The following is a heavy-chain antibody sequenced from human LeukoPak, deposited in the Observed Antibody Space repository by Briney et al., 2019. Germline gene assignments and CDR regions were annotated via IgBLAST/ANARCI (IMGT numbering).Heavy chain of an antibody. CDR1: GGTFSSYA. CDR3: ASSSSPGPGWFDP. D-gene: IGHD6-6*01. J-gene: IGHJ5*02. V-gene: IGHV1-69*05. CDR2: IIPIFGTA. Sequence: VASVKVSCKASGGTFSSYAISWVRQAPGQGLEWMGGIIPIFGTANYAQKFQGRVTITTDESTSTAYMELSSLRSEDTAVYYCASSSSPGPGWFDPRGQGTLVTVSS.